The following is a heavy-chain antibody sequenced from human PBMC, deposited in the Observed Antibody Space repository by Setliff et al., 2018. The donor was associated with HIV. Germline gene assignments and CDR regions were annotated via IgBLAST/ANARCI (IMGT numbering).Heavy chain of an antibody. CDR1: GGSFSDYF. D-gene: IGHD3-10*01. J-gene: IGHJ4*02. CDR2: VYYSGTT. CDR3: ASGYGSGSYPGD. V-gene: IGHV4-34*01. Sequence: SETLSLTCAVYGGSFSDYFWTWIRQPPGKGLEWIGSVYYSGTTYYNPSLESRVTISVVTSKNQFSLKLSSVTAADTAVYYCASGYGSGSYPGDWGQGTLVTVS.